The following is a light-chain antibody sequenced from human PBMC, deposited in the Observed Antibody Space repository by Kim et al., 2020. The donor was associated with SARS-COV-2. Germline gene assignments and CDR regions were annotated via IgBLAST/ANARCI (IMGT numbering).Light chain of an antibody. Sequence: GKTVNISCTRSSGSIVSNYVQWYQQRPGSSPTIVIYENSQRPSGVPDRFSGSIDFSSDSASLTISGLKTEDEGDYYCQSFDSSDVVFGGGTKVTVL. CDR1: SGSIVSNY. CDR3: QSFDSSDVV. CDR2: ENS. J-gene: IGLJ2*01. V-gene: IGLV6-57*01.